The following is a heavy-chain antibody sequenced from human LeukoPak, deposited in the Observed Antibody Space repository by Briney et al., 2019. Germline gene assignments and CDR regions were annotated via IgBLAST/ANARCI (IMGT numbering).Heavy chain of an antibody. D-gene: IGHD5-12*01. Sequence: ASVKVSCKASGYTFTSYYMHWVRQAPGQGLEWMGIINPSGGSTSYAQKFQGRVTMTRDMSTSTVYMELSSLRSEDTAVYYCARDVSGYAFDYWGQGTLVTVSS. V-gene: IGHV1-46*01. J-gene: IGHJ4*02. CDR3: ARDVSGYAFDY. CDR2: INPSGGST. CDR1: GYTFTSYY.